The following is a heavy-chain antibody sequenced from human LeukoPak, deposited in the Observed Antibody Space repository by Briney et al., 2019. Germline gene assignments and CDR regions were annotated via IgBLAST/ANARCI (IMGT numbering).Heavy chain of an antibody. Sequence: GGSLRLSCAASGFTFSSYAMSWVRQAPGKGLEWVSAISGSGGSTYYADSVKGRFTISRDNSKNTLYLQMNSLRAEDTAVYYCAKDLIPLVAAAGTALYWGQGTLVTVSS. CDR3: AKDLIPLVAAAGTALY. V-gene: IGHV3-23*01. D-gene: IGHD6-13*01. CDR1: GFTFSSYA. CDR2: ISGSGGST. J-gene: IGHJ4*02.